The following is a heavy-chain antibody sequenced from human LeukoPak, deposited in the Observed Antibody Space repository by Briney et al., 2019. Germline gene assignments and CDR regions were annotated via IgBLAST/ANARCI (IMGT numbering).Heavy chain of an antibody. Sequence: SVKVSCKASGYTFIGYSISWVRQAPGHGPEWMGWITPYNGNTNYVQNFQGRVAMTTDTSTSTAYMELRSLRSDDTAVYYCAREYGGNPGLFGYWGQGTLVTVSS. CDR3: AREYGGNPGLFGY. CDR2: ITPYNGNT. V-gene: IGHV1-18*01. J-gene: IGHJ4*02. D-gene: IGHD4-23*01. CDR1: GYTFIGYS.